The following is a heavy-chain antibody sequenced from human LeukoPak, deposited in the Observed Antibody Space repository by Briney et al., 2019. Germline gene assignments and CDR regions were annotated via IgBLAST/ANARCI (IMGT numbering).Heavy chain of an antibody. CDR3: ARDRRDSSKPKDAFDI. J-gene: IGHJ3*02. V-gene: IGHV4-61*01. Sequence: SETLSLTCTVSGGSISSSSYYWGWIRQPPGKGLEWIGYIYYSGSTNYNPSLESRVTISVDASKKQLSLKLSSVTAADTAIYYCARDRRDSSKPKDAFDIWGQGTMVTVSS. CDR1: GGSISSSSYY. CDR2: IYYSGST. D-gene: IGHD4-11*01.